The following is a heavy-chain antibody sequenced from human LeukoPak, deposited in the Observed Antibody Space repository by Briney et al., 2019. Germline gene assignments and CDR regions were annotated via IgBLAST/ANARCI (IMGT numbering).Heavy chain of an antibody. J-gene: IGHJ4*02. CDR1: GGSISGYY. CDR3: VRRVAFPGKYYFDY. CDR2: VYHSGNT. Sequence: PSETLSLTCTVSGGSISGYYWTWIRQSPGKGLEWIGYVYHSGNTNYNPSLKSRITISLDASKNQFSLKLTSVTAADTAVYYCVRRVAFPGKYYFDYWGQGNLVPVSS. V-gene: IGHV4-59*08. D-gene: IGHD2-21*01.